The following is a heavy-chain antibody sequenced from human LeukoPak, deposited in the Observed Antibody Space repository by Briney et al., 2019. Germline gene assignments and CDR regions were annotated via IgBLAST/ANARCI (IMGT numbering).Heavy chain of an antibody. CDR1: GGSIGSTNYY. Sequence: PSETLSLTCTVSGGSIGSTNYYWGWIRQPPGKGLEWIGSIYYSGSTYYNPSLKSRVTISVDTSTDQFSLKLSSVTAADTAVYYCARGSGSYMDYMDVWGKGTTVTVSS. CDR2: IYYSGST. V-gene: IGHV4-39*01. CDR3: ARGSGSYMDYMDV. J-gene: IGHJ6*03. D-gene: IGHD1-26*01.